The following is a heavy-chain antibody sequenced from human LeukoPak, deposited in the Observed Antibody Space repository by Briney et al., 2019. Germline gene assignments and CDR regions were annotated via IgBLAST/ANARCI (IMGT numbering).Heavy chain of an antibody. CDR3: ARDKSTIDSRIGYFDL. J-gene: IGHJ2*01. D-gene: IGHD3-9*01. V-gene: IGHV4-4*02. Sequence: PSETLSLTCAVSGDSITTTNWWSWVRQPPGKGLEWIGKFYHSEGINYSPSLKNRVTMSVDKSKNHFYLKLTSVTAADTAVYFCARDKSTIDSRIGYFDLWGRSTLVTVSS. CDR2: FYHSEGI. CDR1: GDSITTTNW.